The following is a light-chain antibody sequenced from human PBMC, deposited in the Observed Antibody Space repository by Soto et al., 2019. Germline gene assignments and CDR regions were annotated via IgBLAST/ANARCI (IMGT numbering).Light chain of an antibody. CDR1: QDISSR. CDR2: AAS. Sequence: IQLTQSPSSLSASVGDRVSITCRASQDISSRLAWFQQKPGKAPNLLVYAASTLQSGVPSRFSGSGSGTDFTLTISSLQAEDLATYYCQQVKSYPLTFGGGTKVDIK. V-gene: IGKV1-9*01. J-gene: IGKJ4*01. CDR3: QQVKSYPLT.